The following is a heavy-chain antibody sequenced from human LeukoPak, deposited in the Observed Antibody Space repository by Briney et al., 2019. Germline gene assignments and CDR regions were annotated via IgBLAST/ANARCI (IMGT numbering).Heavy chain of an antibody. CDR2: IWYDGSNK. V-gene: IGHV3-33*06. Sequence: GGSLRLSCAASGFTFSNYGMHWVRQAPAKGLEWVAAIWYDGSNKYYGDCVKGRFTISRNNSKNTLYLQMNSLRAEDTAVYYCAKDSRAYSFGSTENWGQGTLVTVSS. CDR3: AKDSRAYSFGSTEN. CDR1: GFTFSNYG. D-gene: IGHD5-18*01. J-gene: IGHJ4*02.